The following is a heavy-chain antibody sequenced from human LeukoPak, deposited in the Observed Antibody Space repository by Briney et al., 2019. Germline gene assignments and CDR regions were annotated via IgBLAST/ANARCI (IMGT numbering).Heavy chain of an antibody. Sequence: SETLSLTCAVYGGSFSGYYWSWIRQPPGKGLEWIGEINHSGSTNYNPSLKSRVTISVDTSKNQFSLKLSSVTAADTAVYYCARGTDYGDYVMARTVDYWGQGTLVTVSS. J-gene: IGHJ4*02. V-gene: IGHV4-34*01. CDR1: GGSFSGYY. D-gene: IGHD4-17*01. CDR3: ARGTDYGDYVMARTVDY. CDR2: INHSGST.